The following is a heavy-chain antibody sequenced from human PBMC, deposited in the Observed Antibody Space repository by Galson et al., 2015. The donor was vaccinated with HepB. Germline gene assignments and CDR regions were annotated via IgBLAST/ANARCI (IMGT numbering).Heavy chain of an antibody. Sequence: SLRLSCAASGFTFTDYYVGWVRQAPGMGLEWVANIKYDGSDKHYVDSVKGRFTISRDNAKNTLYLQMNSLRVEDTAVYYCSRGVRGQWGQGTLVTVSS. J-gene: IGHJ4*02. D-gene: IGHD3-10*02. CDR2: IKYDGSDK. V-gene: IGHV3-7*03. CDR3: SRGVRGQ. CDR1: GFTFTDYY.